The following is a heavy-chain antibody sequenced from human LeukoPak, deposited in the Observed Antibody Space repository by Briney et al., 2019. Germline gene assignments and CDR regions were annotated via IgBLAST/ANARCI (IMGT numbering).Heavy chain of an antibody. Sequence: GGSLRLSCAASGFTFSDYWIHWVRQAPGKGLVWVSRINTDGSITNYADSVKGRFSISRDNAKNTLYLQMSSLRAEDTAVYYCAKDRGPRTGFMVREAYDYWGQGTLVTVSS. J-gene: IGHJ4*02. V-gene: IGHV3-74*01. D-gene: IGHD3-10*01. CDR2: INTDGSIT. CDR3: AKDRGPRTGFMVREAYDY. CDR1: GFTFSDYW.